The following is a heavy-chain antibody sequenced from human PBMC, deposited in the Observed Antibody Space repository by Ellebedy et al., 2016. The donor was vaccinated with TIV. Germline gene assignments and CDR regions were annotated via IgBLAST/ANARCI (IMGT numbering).Heavy chain of an antibody. CDR1: GGSINSDY. D-gene: IGHD3-16*01. CDR3: AKNSYASGQ. J-gene: IGHJ4*02. V-gene: IGHV4-59*01. Sequence: MPSETLSLTCIVSGGSINSDYSSWFRHLPGKGLEWIGYMYVSGLSNYNPSLKSRVTISMDTSKNQFSLKLRSVTAADTAMYYCAKNSYASGQWGQGTLVTVSS. CDR2: MYVSGLS.